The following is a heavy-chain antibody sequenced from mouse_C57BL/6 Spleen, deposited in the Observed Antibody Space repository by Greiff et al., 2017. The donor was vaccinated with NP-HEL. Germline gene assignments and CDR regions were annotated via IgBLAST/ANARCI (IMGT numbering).Heavy chain of an antibody. Sequence: QVQLKESGAELVRPGASVTLSCKASGYTFTDYEMHWVKQTPVHVLEWIGAIDPETGGTAYNQKFKGKAILTADQSSSTAYMELRSLTSEDSAVYYCTRSGTRAWFAYWGQGTLVTVSA. J-gene: IGHJ3*01. CDR1: GYTFTDYE. CDR2: IDPETGGT. V-gene: IGHV1-15*01. D-gene: IGHD4-1*01. CDR3: TRSGTRAWFAY.